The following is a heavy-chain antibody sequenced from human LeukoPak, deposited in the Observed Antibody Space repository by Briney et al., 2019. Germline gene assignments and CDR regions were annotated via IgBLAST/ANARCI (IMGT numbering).Heavy chain of an antibody. CDR2: ISGSGGST. V-gene: IGHV3-23*01. J-gene: IGHJ6*02. CDR1: GGSISSSN. Sequence: GTLSLTCAVSGGSISSSNWWSRVRQPPGQGLEWVSAISGSGGSTYYADSVKGRFTISRDNSKNTLYLQMNSLRAEDTAVYYCASDSSGWSVYGMDVWGQGTTVTVSS. D-gene: IGHD6-19*01. CDR3: ASDSSGWSVYGMDV.